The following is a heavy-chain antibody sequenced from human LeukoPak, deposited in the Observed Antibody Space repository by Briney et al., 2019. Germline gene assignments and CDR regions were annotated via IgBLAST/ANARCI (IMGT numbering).Heavy chain of an antibody. J-gene: IGHJ4*02. CDR2: IYSGGST. Sequence: PGGPLRLSCAASGFTVSSNYMSWVRQAPGKGLEWVSVIYSGGSTYYADSVKGRFTISRDNSKNTLYLQMNSLRAEDTAVYYCAAANDYYGSGSHLPDYWGQGTLVTVSS. V-gene: IGHV3-66*01. CDR3: AAANDYYGSGSHLPDY. D-gene: IGHD3-10*01. CDR1: GFTVSSNY.